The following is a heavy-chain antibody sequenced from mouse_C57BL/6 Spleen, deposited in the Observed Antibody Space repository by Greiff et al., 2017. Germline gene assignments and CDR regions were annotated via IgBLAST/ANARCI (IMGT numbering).Heavy chain of an antibody. D-gene: IGHD1-1*01. J-gene: IGHJ1*03. CDR3: ARGPTDVLLSYWYFDY. CDR1: GYTFTSYW. CDR2: IDPNSGGT. Sequence: QVQLQQPGAELVKPGASVKLSCKASGYTFTSYWMHWVKQRPGRGLEWIGRIDPNSGGTKYNEKFKNKATLTVDKPSSTAYMQLSSLTSEDSAVYYGARGPTDVLLSYWYFDYWGKGTTVTVSS. V-gene: IGHV1-72*01.